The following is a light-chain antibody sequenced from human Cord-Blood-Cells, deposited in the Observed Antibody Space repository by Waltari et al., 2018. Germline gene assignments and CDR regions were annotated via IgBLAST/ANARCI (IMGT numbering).Light chain of an antibody. Sequence: QSALTQPPSASGSPGQSVTISCTGTSRDVGGYNYVPWYQQHPGKAPKLMIYEVSKRPSGVPDRFSGSKSGNTASLTVSGLQAEDEADYYCSSYAGSNNFDVVFGGGTKLTVL. CDR2: EVS. V-gene: IGLV2-8*01. CDR1: SRDVGGYNY. CDR3: SSYAGSNNFDVV. J-gene: IGLJ2*01.